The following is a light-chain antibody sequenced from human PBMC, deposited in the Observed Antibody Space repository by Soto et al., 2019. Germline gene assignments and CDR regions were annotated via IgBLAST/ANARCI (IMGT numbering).Light chain of an antibody. Sequence: SYYLTHPPSLSVAPRQTARITCGVNNIGSKSVHWYQQKPGQAPVLVVYDDSDRASGIPERFSGSNSGNTATLTISRVEAGDEADYYCQVWDSSSDHYVFGTGTKVTVL. CDR3: QVWDSSSDHYV. CDR2: DDS. CDR1: NIGSKS. V-gene: IGLV3-21*02. J-gene: IGLJ1*01.